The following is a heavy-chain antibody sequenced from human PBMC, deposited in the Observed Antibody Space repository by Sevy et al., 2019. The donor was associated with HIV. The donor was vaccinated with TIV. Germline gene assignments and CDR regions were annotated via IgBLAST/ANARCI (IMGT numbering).Heavy chain of an antibody. CDR1: GFTLSSYG. J-gene: IGHJ6*02. Sequence: GGSLRLSCAASGFTLSSYGMHWVRQAPGKGLEWVAVIRYDGSNKYYADSVKGRFTISRDNSKKTLYQQMNRLRAEDTAVYYCARYRVGITISAEWGGGMDVWGQGTTVTVSS. CDR2: IRYDGSNK. CDR3: ARYRVGITISAEWGGGMDV. V-gene: IGHV3-33*01. D-gene: IGHD3-3*01.